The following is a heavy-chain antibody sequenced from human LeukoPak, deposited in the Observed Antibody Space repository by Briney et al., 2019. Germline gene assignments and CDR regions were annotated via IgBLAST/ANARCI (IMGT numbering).Heavy chain of an antibody. Sequence: PGGSLRLSCAASGFTFSSYAMHWVRQAPGKGLEWVAVISYDGSNKYYADSVKGRFTISRDNSKNTLYLQMNSLRVEDTAVYYCARTTRIFSPTSGFDYWGQGTLVTVSS. CDR3: ARTTRIFSPTSGFDY. V-gene: IGHV3-30-3*01. CDR1: GFTFSSYA. CDR2: ISYDGSNK. J-gene: IGHJ4*02. D-gene: IGHD2-15*01.